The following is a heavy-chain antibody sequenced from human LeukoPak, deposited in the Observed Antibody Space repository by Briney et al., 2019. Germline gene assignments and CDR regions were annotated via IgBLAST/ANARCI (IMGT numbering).Heavy chain of an antibody. J-gene: IGHJ6*02. CDR3: ARDRVVAGLYYGMDV. CDR1: GFTFSSYA. V-gene: IGHV3-30*04. CDR2: ISYDGSNK. D-gene: IGHD2-15*01. Sequence: PGGSLRLSCAASGFTFSSYAMHWVRQAPGKGLEWVAVISYDGSNKYYADSVKGRFTISRDNSKNTLYLQMYSLRAEDAAVYYCARDRVVAGLYYGMDVWGQGTTVTVSS.